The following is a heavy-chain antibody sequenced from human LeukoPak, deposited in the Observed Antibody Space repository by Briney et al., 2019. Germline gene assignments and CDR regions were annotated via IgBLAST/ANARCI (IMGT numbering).Heavy chain of an antibody. V-gene: IGHV1-69*05. J-gene: IGHJ6*03. CDR1: GGTFSSYA. CDR3: ARVPGEPVVPNYYYYMDV. D-gene: IGHD3-16*01. Sequence: ASVKVSCKASGGTFSSYAISWVRQAPGQGLEWMGGIIPIFGTANYAQKFQGRVTITTDESTSTAYMELSSLRSEDTAVYYCARVPGEPVVPNYYYYMDVWGKGTTVTVSS. CDR2: IIPIFGTA.